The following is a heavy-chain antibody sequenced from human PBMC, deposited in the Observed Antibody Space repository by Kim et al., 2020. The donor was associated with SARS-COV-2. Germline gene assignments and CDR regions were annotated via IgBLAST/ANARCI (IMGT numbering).Heavy chain of an antibody. V-gene: IGHV1-69*13. CDR2: IIPIFGTA. CDR1: GGTFSSYA. J-gene: IGHJ4*02. CDR3: ARAGLITMVRGVIEERLLERHFDY. D-gene: IGHD3-10*01. Sequence: SVKVSCKASGGTFSSYAISWVRQAPGQGLEWMGGIIPIFGTANYAQKFQGRVTITADESTSTAYMELSSLRSEDTAVYYCARAGLITMVRGVIEERLLERHFDYWGQGTLVTVSS.